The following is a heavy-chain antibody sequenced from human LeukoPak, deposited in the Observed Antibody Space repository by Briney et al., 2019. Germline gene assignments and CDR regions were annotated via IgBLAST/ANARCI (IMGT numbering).Heavy chain of an antibody. Sequence: ASVRVSCKVSGYTFTSSNINWVRQAHGQGLEWMGWMNPSSGNTAYAQRFQGRVTVTRDTSTDTAFLQLTSRRDEDTAVYYCARGLDVERSSAWSWGPKKFYYNVMDVWGQGTTVTVSS. V-gene: IGHV1-8*01. J-gene: IGHJ6*02. CDR1: GYTFTSSN. CDR2: MNPSSGNT. D-gene: IGHD3-9*01. CDR3: ARGLDVERSSAWSWGPKKFYYNVMDV.